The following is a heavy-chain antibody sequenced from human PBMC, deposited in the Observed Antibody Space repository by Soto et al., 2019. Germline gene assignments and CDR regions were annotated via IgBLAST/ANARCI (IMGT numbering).Heavy chain of an antibody. CDR3: ARDSIAVAGRWFDP. Sequence: TSETLSLTCTVSGGSISSSSYYWSWIRQPPGKGLEWIGYIYYSGSTNYNPSLKSRVTISVDTSKNQFSLKLSSVTAADTAVYYCARDSIAVAGRWFDPWGQGTLVTVSS. CDR2: IYYSGST. J-gene: IGHJ5*02. V-gene: IGHV4-61*01. CDR1: GGSISSSSYY. D-gene: IGHD6-19*01.